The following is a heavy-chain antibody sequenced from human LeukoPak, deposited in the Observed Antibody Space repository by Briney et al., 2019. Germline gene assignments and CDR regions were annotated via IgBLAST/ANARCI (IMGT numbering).Heavy chain of an antibody. CDR1: GGSISSGGYS. CDR2: IYHSGST. J-gene: IGHJ3*02. CDR3: AREGIGSGSPIGGANAFDI. V-gene: IGHV4-30-2*01. Sequence: SETLSLTCAVSGGSISSGGYSWSWIRQPPGKGLEWIGYIYHSGSTYYNPSLKSRVTISVDRSKNQFSLKLSSVTAADTAVYYCAREGIGSGSPIGGANAFDIWGQGTMVTVSS. D-gene: IGHD3-10*01.